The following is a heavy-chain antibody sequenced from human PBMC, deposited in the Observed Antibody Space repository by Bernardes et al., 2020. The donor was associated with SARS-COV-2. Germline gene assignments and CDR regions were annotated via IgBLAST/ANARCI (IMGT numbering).Heavy chain of an antibody. V-gene: IGHV3-30*18. CDR1: GFTFRSYG. D-gene: IGHD6-19*01. CDR2: ISSDGSDK. CDR3: AKNPVSGSWYFDL. J-gene: IGHJ2*01. Sequence: GGSLRLSCAASGFTFRSYGMHWVRRAPGKDLEWVTAISSDGSDKYYADSVKGRFTISRDNSKNTLYLQMNSLRPEDTAVYSCAKNPVSGSWYFDLWGRGTLVTVSS.